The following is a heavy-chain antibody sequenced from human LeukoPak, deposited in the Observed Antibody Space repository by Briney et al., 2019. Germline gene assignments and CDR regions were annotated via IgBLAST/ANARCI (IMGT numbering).Heavy chain of an antibody. J-gene: IGHJ5*02. CDR3: AREDIVVVPAAYSWYNWFDP. Sequence: SEALSLTCTVSGGSISSGSYYWSWIQQPAGKGLEWIGRIYTSGSTNYNPSLKSRVTISVDTSKNQFSLKLSSVTAADTAVYYCAREDIVVVPAAYSWYNWFDPWGQGTLVTVSS. CDR2: IYTSGST. D-gene: IGHD2-2*01. V-gene: IGHV4-61*02. CDR1: GGSISSGSYY.